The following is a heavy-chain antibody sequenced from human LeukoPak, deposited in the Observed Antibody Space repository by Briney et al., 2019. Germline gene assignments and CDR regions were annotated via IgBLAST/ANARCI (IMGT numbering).Heavy chain of an antibody. CDR1: GGSVTSSNW. D-gene: IGHD6-19*01. CDR3: AMPSQWLVNGGVFDY. V-gene: IGHV4-4*02. CDR2: IYHSGST. J-gene: IGHJ4*02. Sequence: SGTLSLTCAVSGGSVTSSNWWSWVREPPGKGLEWIGEIYHSGSTNYNPSLKSRVTISVDKSKNQFSLKLSSVTAADTAVYYCAMPSQWLVNGGVFDYWGQGTLVTVSS.